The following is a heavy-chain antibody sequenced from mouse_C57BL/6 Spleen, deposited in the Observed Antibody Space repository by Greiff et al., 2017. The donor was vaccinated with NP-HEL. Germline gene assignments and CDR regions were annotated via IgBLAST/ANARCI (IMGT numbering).Heavy chain of an antibody. CDR3: ASGYDDDRIAY. V-gene: IGHV1-69*01. D-gene: IGHD2-4*01. CDR2: IDPSDGYT. CDR1: GYTFTSYW. Sequence: QVQLQQPGAELVMPGASVKLSCKASGYTFTSYWMHWVKQRPGQGLEWIGEIDPSDGYTNYNQKFKGKSTLTVDKSSSTAYMQLGSLTSEDSAVYDCASGYDDDRIAYWGQGTLVTVSA. J-gene: IGHJ3*01.